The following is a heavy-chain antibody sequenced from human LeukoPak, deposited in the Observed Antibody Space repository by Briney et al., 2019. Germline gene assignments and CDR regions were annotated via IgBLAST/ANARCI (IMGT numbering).Heavy chain of an antibody. V-gene: IGHV4-4*07. D-gene: IGHD6-19*01. CDR2: IYTSGST. CDR1: GGSISSYY. CDR3: ARDGAVAGTYQYQRRTNWFRGSGWFDP. Sequence: ASETLSLTCTVSGGSISSYYWSWIRQPAGKGLEWIGRIYTSGSTNYNPSLKSRVTMSVDTSKNQFSLKLSSVTAADTAVYYCARDGAVAGTYQYQRRTNWFRGSGWFDPWGQGTLVTVSS. J-gene: IGHJ5*02.